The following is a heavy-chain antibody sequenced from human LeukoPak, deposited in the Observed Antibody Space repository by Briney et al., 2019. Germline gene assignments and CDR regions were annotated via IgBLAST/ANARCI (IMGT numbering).Heavy chain of an antibody. Sequence: PSETLSLTCGVSGGSFSGYYWSWVRQAPGKGLEWIGEITPSGSTNYNPSLKSRVTISEDTSKNQFSLKLSSVTAADTAVYYCARGFPRKYGMDVWGQGTTVTVSS. J-gene: IGHJ6*02. V-gene: IGHV4-34*01. CDR1: GGSFSGYY. CDR2: ITPSGST. CDR3: ARGFPRKYGMDV.